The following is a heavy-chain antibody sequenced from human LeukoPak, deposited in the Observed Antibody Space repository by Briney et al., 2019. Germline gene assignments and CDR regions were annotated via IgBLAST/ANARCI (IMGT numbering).Heavy chain of an antibody. V-gene: IGHV4-59*01. D-gene: IGHD3-10*01. J-gene: IGHJ5*02. CDR3: AREVRLGELDP. Sequence: SETLSLTCTVSGGSISSYYWSWIRQPPGKGLEWIGYIYYSGSTNYNPSLKSRVTISVDTSKNQFSLKLSSVTAADTAVYYCAREVRLGELDPWGQGTLVTVSS. CDR2: IYYSGST. CDR1: GGSISSYY.